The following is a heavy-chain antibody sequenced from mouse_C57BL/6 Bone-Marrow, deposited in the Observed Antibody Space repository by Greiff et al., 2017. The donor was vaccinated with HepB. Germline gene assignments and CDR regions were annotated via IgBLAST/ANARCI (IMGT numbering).Heavy chain of an antibody. V-gene: IGHV8-12*01. J-gene: IGHJ2*01. CDR1: GFSLSTSGMG. CDR2: IYWDDDK. CDR3: ARRDGYGSSAIDY. D-gene: IGHD1-1*01. Sequence: QVTLKESGPGLLQSSQTLSLTCSFSGFSLSTSGMGVSWLRQPSGKGLEWLAHIYWDDDKCYNPSLKSRLTISKDTSRNQVCLKITSVDTADTATYYCARRDGYGSSAIDYWGQGTTLTVSS.